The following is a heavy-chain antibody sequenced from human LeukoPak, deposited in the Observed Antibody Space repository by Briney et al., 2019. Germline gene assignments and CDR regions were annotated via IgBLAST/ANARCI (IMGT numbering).Heavy chain of an antibody. CDR1: GGTFSSYA. CDR3: ASRYYYGSGSYYSRDAFDI. Sequence: GSSVKVSCKASGGTFSSYAISWVRQAPGQGLEWMGVIIPIFGTANYAQKFQGRVTITADESTSTAYMELSSLRSEDTAVYYCASRYYYGSGSYYSRDAFDIWGQGTMVTVSS. D-gene: IGHD3-10*01. V-gene: IGHV1-69*01. CDR2: IIPIFGTA. J-gene: IGHJ3*02.